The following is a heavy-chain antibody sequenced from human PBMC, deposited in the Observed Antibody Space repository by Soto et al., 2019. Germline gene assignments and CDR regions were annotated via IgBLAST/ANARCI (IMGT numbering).Heavy chain of an antibody. V-gene: IGHV3-23*01. CDR1: GFSFSSYA. J-gene: IGHJ4*02. CDR3: AKDSSGNQGSDYFDY. Sequence: EVQLLESGGGLVQPGGSLRLSGAASGFSFSSYAMLWVRQAPGKGLEWVSGISGSGATTHYADSVKGRFTIARDNSRNTLYLHMNRLRAEDAAVYYCAKDSSGNQGSDYFDYWGQGTMVAVSS. CDR2: ISGSGATT. D-gene: IGHD6-25*01.